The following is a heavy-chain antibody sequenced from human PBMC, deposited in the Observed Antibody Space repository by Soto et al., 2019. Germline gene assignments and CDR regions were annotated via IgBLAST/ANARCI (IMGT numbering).Heavy chain of an antibody. CDR3: AKDLGYSYGGFFDY. J-gene: IGHJ4*02. CDR2: VSSAGSTK. CDR1: GFIFSNYG. V-gene: IGHV3-30*18. Sequence: QVQLVESGGGVVQPGRSLRLSCAASGFIFSNYGMHWVRQAPGKGLEWVAVVSSAGSTKYYADSVKGRFTISRDNSKNTVFLQMNSLRAEDTAVYYCAKDLGYSYGGFFDYWGQGTLVTVSS. D-gene: IGHD5-18*01.